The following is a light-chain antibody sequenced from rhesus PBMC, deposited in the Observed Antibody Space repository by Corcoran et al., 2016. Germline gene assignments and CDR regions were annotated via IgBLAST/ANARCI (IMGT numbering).Light chain of an antibody. J-gene: IGKJ1*01. V-gene: IGKV1S14*01. Sequence: DIQMTQSPSSLSASVGDTVTITRRASQGINSYLAWYQQSSGKAPNPLSFYPSNLKSGVPSRFSGIGSGTDFTLTISILQPEDFAIYFCQQHDDYPWSVGQGTRLEIK. CDR2: YPS. CDR1: QGINSY. CDR3: QQHDDYPWS.